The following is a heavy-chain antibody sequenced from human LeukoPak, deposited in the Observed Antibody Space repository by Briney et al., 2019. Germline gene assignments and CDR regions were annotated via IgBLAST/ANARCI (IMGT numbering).Heavy chain of an antibody. CDR1: DYSFILYG. CDR3: ARDDNYGIFVNVDY. CDR2: ISTSTGDT. V-gene: IGHV1-18*01. D-gene: IGHD4-11*01. J-gene: IGHJ4*02. Sequence: ASVKVSCKTSDYSFILYGISRVRQAPGQGPEWMGWISTSTGDTKYTQKFQGRVTLTTDTSTSTAYMKLSSLRSDGTAVYYCARDDNYGIFVNVDYWGQGTLVTVSS.